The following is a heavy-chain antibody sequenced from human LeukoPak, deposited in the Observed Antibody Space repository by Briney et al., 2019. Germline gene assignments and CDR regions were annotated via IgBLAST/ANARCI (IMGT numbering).Heavy chain of an antibody. CDR3: AREGLGCSSTSCWGY. J-gene: IGHJ4*02. Sequence: SVKVSCKASGGTFSSYAISWVRQAPGQGLEWMGGIIPIFGTANYAQKFQGRVTITADESTSTAYMALSSLRSEDTAVYYCAREGLGCSSTSCWGYWGQGTLVTVSS. V-gene: IGHV1-69*13. CDR2: IIPIFGTA. CDR1: GGTFSSYA. D-gene: IGHD2-2*01.